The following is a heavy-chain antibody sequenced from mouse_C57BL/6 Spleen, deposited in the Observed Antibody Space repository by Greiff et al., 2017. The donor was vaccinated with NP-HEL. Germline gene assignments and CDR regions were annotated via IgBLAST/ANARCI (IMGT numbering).Heavy chain of an antibody. D-gene: IGHD1-1*01. Sequence: QVQLQQSGAELVMPGASVKLSCKASGYTFTSYWMHWVKQRPGQGLEWIGEIDPSDSYTNYNQKFKGKSTLTVDKSSSTAYMQLSSLTSEDSAVYYCARGYYGSSDYAMDYWGQGTSVTVSS. CDR1: GYTFTSYW. V-gene: IGHV1-69*01. CDR3: ARGYYGSSDYAMDY. CDR2: IDPSDSYT. J-gene: IGHJ4*01.